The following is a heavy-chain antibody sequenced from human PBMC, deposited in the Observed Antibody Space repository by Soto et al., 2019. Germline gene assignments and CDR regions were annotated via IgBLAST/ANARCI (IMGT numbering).Heavy chain of an antibody. V-gene: IGHV1-69*01. D-gene: IGHD5-12*01. CDR2: IVPIFGTA. Sequence: QVQLVQSGAEVKKPGSSVKVSCKASGGTFSSYAISWVRQAPGQGLEWMGGIVPIFGTADYAQKFQGRVTITADESTSTAYRELSSLRSEDTTVYYCARGRYRDGYNYDYWGQGTLVTVSS. CDR1: GGTFSSYA. J-gene: IGHJ4*02. CDR3: ARGRYRDGYNYDY.